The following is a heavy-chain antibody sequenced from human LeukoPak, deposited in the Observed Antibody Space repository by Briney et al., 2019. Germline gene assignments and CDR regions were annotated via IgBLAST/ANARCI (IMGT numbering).Heavy chain of an antibody. CDR1: GYTFTSYA. CDR2: INTNTGNP. CDR3: ARSGGNSYHNWFDP. J-gene: IGHJ5*02. D-gene: IGHD4-23*01. V-gene: IGHV7-4-1*02. Sequence: GASVKVSCKASGYTFTSYAMNWVRQAPGQGLEWMGWINTNTGNPTYAQGFTGRFVFSLDTSVSTAYLQISSLKAEDTAVYYCARSGGNSYHNWFDPWGRGTLVTVSS.